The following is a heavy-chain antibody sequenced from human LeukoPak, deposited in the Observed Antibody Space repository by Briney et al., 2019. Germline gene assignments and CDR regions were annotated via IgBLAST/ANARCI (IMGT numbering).Heavy chain of an antibody. D-gene: IGHD3-10*01. CDR2: INHSGST. CDR3: ARLAHYYGSGSPIYYYYYMDV. Sequence: SETLSLTCAVYGGSFSGYYWSWIRQPPGKGLEWIGEINHSGSTNYNPSLKSRVTISVDTSKNQFSLKLSSVTAADTAVYYCARLAHYYGSGSPIYYYYYMDVWGKGTTVTVSS. V-gene: IGHV4-34*01. J-gene: IGHJ6*03. CDR1: GGSFSGYY.